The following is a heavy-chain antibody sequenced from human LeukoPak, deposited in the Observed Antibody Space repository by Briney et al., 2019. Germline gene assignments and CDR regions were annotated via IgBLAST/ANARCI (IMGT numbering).Heavy chain of an antibody. CDR2: IHAETGVT. CDR1: GHIFTGYY. CDR3: TRDWLNKAYDP. Sequence: ASVKVSCKDSGHIFTGYYIHWVRQAPGQGLEWMAWIHAETGVTYYAQKFQGRVTLTRDTSISTDYMKLTRLRSDDTAIYYCTRDWLNKAYDPWGQGTLVTVSS. J-gene: IGHJ4*02. D-gene: IGHD3-16*01. V-gene: IGHV1-2*02.